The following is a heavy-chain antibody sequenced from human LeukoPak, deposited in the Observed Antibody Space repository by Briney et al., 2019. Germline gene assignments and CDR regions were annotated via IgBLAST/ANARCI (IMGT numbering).Heavy chain of an antibody. CDR3: ARHHLNLGYCSGGSCYSLYYYYYGMDV. CDR1: GGSISSYY. D-gene: IGHD2-15*01. Sequence: SETLSLTCTVSGGSISSYYWSWIRQPPGKGLEWIGYIYYSGSTNYNPSLKSRVTISVDTSKNQFSLKLSSVTAADTAVYYCARHHLNLGYCSGGSCYSLYYYYYGMDVWGQGTTATVSS. J-gene: IGHJ6*02. CDR2: IYYSGST. V-gene: IGHV4-59*08.